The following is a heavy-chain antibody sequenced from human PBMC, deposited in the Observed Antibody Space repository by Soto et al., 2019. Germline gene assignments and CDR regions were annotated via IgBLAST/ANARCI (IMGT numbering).Heavy chain of an antibody. D-gene: IGHD6-13*01. V-gene: IGHV1-69*02. J-gene: IGHJ4*02. CDR2: IIPILGIA. CDR3: ARGKQQLAANTNFDY. CDR1: GGTFSSYT. Sequence: QVQLVQSGAEVKKPGSSVKVSCKASGGTFSSYTISWVRQAPGQGLEWMGRIIPILGIANYAQKFQGRVTITADKSTSTAYMELSSLRSEDTAVYYCARGKQQLAANTNFDYWGQGTLVTVSS.